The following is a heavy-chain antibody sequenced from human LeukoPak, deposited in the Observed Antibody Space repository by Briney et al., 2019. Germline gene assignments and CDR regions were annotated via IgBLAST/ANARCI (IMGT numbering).Heavy chain of an antibody. CDR3: SRGPDYGDRLDYFDY. D-gene: IGHD4-17*01. J-gene: IGHJ4*02. Sequence: GGSLRLSCAASGFTFTRHWMGWVRQAPGKGLEWVASVKKDGNQYSVDSVKGRFIISRDNARNSLSLQMNSLRVEDTAIYFCSRGPDYGDRLDYFDYWGQGPLVTVSS. CDR2: VKKDGNQ. CDR1: GFTFTRHW. V-gene: IGHV3-7*01.